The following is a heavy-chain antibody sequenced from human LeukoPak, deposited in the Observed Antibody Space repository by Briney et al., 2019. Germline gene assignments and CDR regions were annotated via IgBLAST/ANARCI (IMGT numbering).Heavy chain of an antibody. CDR2: IYFSGST. V-gene: IGHV4-30-4*01. Sequence: SETLSLTCTVSGGSINSGEYYWTWIRQLPGKGLEWIGYIYFSGSTDYNLSLEGRFSMSIDTSKHQFSLRLRSVTAADTAIYYCVRYCSGGTCYRREDAFDVWGQGTLVTVSS. J-gene: IGHJ3*01. CDR1: GGSINSGEYY. D-gene: IGHD2-15*01. CDR3: VRYCSGGTCYRREDAFDV.